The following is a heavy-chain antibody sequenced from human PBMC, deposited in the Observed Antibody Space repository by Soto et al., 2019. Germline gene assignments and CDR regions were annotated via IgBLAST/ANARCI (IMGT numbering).Heavy chain of an antibody. V-gene: IGHV3-23*01. CDR2: ISGSGGST. CDR1: GFTFSSYA. CDR3: SKDQRYYDSSGYYLDFDY. D-gene: IGHD3-22*01. Sequence: EVQLLESGGGLVQPGGSLRLSCAASGFTFSSYAMSWVRQAPGKGLEWVSAISGSGGSTYYADSVKGRFTISRDNSQNTLYLQMNSLGGEDTAVYYCSKDQRYYDSSGYYLDFDYWGQGTLVTVSS. J-gene: IGHJ4*02.